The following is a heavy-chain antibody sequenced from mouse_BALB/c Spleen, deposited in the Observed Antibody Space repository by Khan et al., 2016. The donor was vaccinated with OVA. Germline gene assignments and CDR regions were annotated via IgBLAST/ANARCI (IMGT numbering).Heavy chain of an antibody. CDR3: ARLAYYYNSEGFAY. D-gene: IGHD1-1*01. CDR2: ISSGGHYT. J-gene: IGHJ3*01. Sequence: EVHLVESGGDLVKTGGSLKLSCAASGFTFSTYGMSWVRQTPDKRLEWVATISSGGHYTYYIDSVRGRFTISRDKAKSILYLQMTSLRSEDTAMYYCARLAYYYNSEGFAYWGQGTLVTVSA. CDR1: GFTFSTYG. V-gene: IGHV5-6*01.